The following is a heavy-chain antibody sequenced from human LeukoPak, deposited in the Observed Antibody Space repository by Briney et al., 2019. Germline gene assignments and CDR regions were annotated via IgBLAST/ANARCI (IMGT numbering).Heavy chain of an antibody. J-gene: IGHJ4*02. CDR3: ARSRITATAPQGY. V-gene: IGHV4-34*01. Sequence: PSDILSLTCAVYGGSFSGYYWTWIRQPPGKGLEWIGEVSHSGSTNYNPSLKSRVTISVDTSKNQFSLKLSSVTAADTAVYYCARSRITATAPQGYWGQGTLVTVSS. D-gene: IGHD6-25*01. CDR1: GGSFSGYY. CDR2: VSHSGST.